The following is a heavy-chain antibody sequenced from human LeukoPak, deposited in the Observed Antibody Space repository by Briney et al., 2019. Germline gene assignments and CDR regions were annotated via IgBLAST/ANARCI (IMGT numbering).Heavy chain of an antibody. D-gene: IGHD4-17*01. CDR3: ARETPSSTVTSSWYFDL. J-gene: IGHJ2*01. V-gene: IGHV4-59*01. Sequence: PSETLSLTCTVSGGSISSDYWSWIRQPPGKGLEWIGYIYYSGSTNYNPSLKSRVTISVDTSKNQFSLKLSSVTAADTAVYYCARETPSSTVTSSWYFDLWGRGTLVTVSS. CDR1: GGSISSDY. CDR2: IYYSGST.